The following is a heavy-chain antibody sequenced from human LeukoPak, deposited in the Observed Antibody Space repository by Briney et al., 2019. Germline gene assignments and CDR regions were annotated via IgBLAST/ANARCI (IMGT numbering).Heavy chain of an antibody. D-gene: IGHD5-18*01. CDR3: TTDYRIQLWLPDFDY. J-gene: IGHJ4*02. Sequence: PGGSLRLSCAAPGFTFSNAWMSWVRQAPGKGLEWVGRIKSKTDGGTTDYAAPVKGRFTISRDDSKNTLYLQMNSLKTEDTAVYYCTTDYRIQLWLPDFDYWGQGTLVTVSS. CDR1: GFTFSNAW. V-gene: IGHV3-15*01. CDR2: IKSKTDGGTT.